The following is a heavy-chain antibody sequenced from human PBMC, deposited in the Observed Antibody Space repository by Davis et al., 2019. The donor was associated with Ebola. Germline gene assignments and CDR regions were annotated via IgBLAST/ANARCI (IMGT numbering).Heavy chain of an antibody. CDR3: ARGIVATIPDY. CDR1: GGSIISSSSY. D-gene: IGHD5-12*01. J-gene: IGHJ4*02. CDR2: IYYSGIT. V-gene: IGHV4-39*01. Sequence: MPSEPLSLTCTVSGGSIISSSSYWGWIRQPPRKGLEWIGSIYYSGITYYNPSLKSRVTISVDTSKNQFSLKLRSVTAADTAVYYCARGIVATIPDYWGQGTLVTVSS.